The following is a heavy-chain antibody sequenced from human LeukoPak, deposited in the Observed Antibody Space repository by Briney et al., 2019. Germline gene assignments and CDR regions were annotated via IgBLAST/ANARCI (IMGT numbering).Heavy chain of an antibody. Sequence: ASVKVSCKASAYTFNAYFIHWVRQAPGQGLEWMGWINPQSGDTNYAEKFQGRVSMTRDTSSSTAYMELTRLTSDDTAVYFCARDGTKTRTTNSPGSSGWYGGPRYYYYYYIDVWGKGTTVPVSS. CDR2: INPQSGDT. V-gene: IGHV1-2*02. CDR1: AYTFNAYF. D-gene: IGHD6-19*01. J-gene: IGHJ6*03. CDR3: ARDGTKTRTTNSPGSSGWYGGPRYYYYYYIDV.